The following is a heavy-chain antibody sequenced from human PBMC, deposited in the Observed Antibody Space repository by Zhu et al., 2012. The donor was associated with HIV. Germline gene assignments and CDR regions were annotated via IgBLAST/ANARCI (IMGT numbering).Heavy chain of an antibody. CDR1: GFTFSGSA. D-gene: IGHD4-17*01. J-gene: IGHJ5*02. V-gene: IGHV3-73*02. Sequence: EVQLVESGGGLVQPGGSLKLSCAASGFTFSGSAMHWVRQASGKGLEWVGRIRSKANSYATAYAASVKGRFTISRDDSKNTAYLQMNSLKTEDTAVYYCTRPHLYGXPYNWFDPWGQGTLVTVSS. CDR3: TRPHLYGXPYNWFDP. CDR2: IRSKANSYAT.